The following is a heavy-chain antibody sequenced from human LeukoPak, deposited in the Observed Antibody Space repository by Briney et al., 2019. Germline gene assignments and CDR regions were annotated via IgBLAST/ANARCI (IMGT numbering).Heavy chain of an antibody. Sequence: PSETLSLTCAIYGGSFSSYYWSWLRQPPGKGLEWIGEISPSGNTDYNPSLKSRVSMSVDTSKNQFSLKLTSVTAADTAVYYCARGFHRYNYDSGAYSVYWGQGTLVTVSS. D-gene: IGHD3-22*01. V-gene: IGHV4-34*01. CDR2: ISPSGNT. CDR3: ARGFHRYNYDSGAYSVY. CDR1: GGSFSSYY. J-gene: IGHJ4*02.